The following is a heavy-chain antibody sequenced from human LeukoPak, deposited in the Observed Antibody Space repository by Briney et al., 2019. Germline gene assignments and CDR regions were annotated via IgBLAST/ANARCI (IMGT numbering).Heavy chain of an antibody. D-gene: IGHD3-16*01. CDR1: GGSISSYY. CDR3: AREGGGFDY. V-gene: IGHV4-59*12. CDR2: IYYSGST. Sequence: SETLSLTCTVSGGSISSYYWSWIRQPPGKGLEWIGYIYYSGSTNYKPSLKSRVTISVDTSKNQFSLKLSSVTAADTAVYYCAREGGGFDYWGQGILVTVSS. J-gene: IGHJ4*02.